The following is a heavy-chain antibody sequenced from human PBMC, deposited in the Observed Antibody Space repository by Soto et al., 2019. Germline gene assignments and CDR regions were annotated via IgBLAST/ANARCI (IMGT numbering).Heavy chain of an antibody. D-gene: IGHD4-4*01. V-gene: IGHV1-69*04. Sequence: ASVKVSCKASGGTFSSYTISWLRQAPGQGLEWMGRIIPILGIANYAQKFQGRVTITADKSTSTAYMELSSLRSEDTAVYYCAREDDYSNYVLDAFDIWRQGTMVNV. CDR3: AREDDYSNYVLDAFDI. J-gene: IGHJ3*02. CDR1: GGTFSSYT. CDR2: IIPILGIA.